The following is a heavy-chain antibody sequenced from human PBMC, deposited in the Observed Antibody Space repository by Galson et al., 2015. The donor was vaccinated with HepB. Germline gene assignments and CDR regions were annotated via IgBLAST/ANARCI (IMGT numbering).Heavy chain of an antibody. CDR1: GYTFTRYA. CDR2: INVGNGNT. Sequence: SVKVSCKASGYTFTRYAMHWVRQAPGQRLEWMGWINVGNGNTKYSQKFQGRVTITRDTSASTAYMELSSLRSEDTAVYYCARDRRSGYDYWGQGTLVTVSS. D-gene: IGHD1-26*01. J-gene: IGHJ4*02. CDR3: ARDRRSGYDY. V-gene: IGHV1-3*01.